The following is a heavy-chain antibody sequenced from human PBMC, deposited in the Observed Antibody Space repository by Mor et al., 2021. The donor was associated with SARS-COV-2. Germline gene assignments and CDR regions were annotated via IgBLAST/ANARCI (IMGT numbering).Heavy chain of an antibody. J-gene: IGHJ3*02. CDR2: GST. CDR3: ARASPHDYSPGVAFDI. D-gene: IGHD4-4*01. V-gene: IGHV4-31*02. Sequence: GSTYYNPSLKSRVTISVDTSKNQFSLKLSSVTAADTAVYYCARASPHDYSPGVAFDIWGQGTMVTVSS.